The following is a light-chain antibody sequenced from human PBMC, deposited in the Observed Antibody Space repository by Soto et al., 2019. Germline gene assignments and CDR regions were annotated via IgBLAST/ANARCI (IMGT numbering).Light chain of an antibody. Sequence: EIVLTQSPGTLSLSPGERATFSCRASQSVSSRFLAWYQQKPGQAPRLLIYGASSRDTGIPDRFSGSGSGTDFTLTISRLEPEDFAVYYCHYYDDSPPFPFGPGTKLDIK. CDR3: HYYDDSPPFP. CDR1: QSVSSRF. J-gene: IGKJ3*01. V-gene: IGKV3-20*01. CDR2: GAS.